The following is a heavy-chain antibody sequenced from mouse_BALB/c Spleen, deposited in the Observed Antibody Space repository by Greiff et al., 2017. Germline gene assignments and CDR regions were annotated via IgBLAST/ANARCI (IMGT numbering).Heavy chain of an antibody. Sequence: EVQRVESGGGLVQPGGSLKLSCAASGFTFSSYGMSWVRQTPDKRLELVATINSNGGSTYYPDSVKGRFTISRDNAKNTLYLQMSSLKSEDTAMYYCARDRSMVRYDGYAMDYWGQGTSVTVSS. CDR3: ARDRSMVRYDGYAMDY. CDR2: INSNGGST. CDR1: GFTFSSYG. D-gene: IGHD1-1*01. J-gene: IGHJ4*01. V-gene: IGHV5-6-3*01.